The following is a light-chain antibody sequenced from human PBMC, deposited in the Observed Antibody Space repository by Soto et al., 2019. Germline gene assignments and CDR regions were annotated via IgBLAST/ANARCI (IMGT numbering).Light chain of an antibody. CDR2: DAS. Sequence: EVVLTQSPDTLSLSPGDRATLSCWASQSVGNYLAWYQHKVGQAPRLLIYDASSRATGIPARFSGSGSGTDFTLTISSLEPEDFAVYYCQQRSDWPSFGQGTKLGIK. CDR3: QQRSDWPS. CDR1: QSVGNY. V-gene: IGKV3-11*01. J-gene: IGKJ2*01.